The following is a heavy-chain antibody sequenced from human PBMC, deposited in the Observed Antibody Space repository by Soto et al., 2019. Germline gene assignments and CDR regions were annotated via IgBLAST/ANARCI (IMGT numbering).Heavy chain of an antibody. CDR3: ARDHSSGWVNWFDP. CDR2: FYSSGTT. CDR1: GGSISSYD. Sequence: SETLSLTCTVSGGSISSYDWSWIRQAPGKKLEWIGHFYSSGTTSYNPSLRSRVTMSRDTSKNHVSLKLSSVTTADTAVYYCARDHSSGWVNWFDPWGQGTLVT. D-gene: IGHD3-22*01. J-gene: IGHJ5*02. V-gene: IGHV4-59*01.